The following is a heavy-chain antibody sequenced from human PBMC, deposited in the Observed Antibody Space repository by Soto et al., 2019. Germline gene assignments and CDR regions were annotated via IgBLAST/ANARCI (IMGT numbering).Heavy chain of an antibody. J-gene: IGHJ4*02. CDR1: GFTFSSYG. Sequence: GGSLRLSCAASGFTFSSYGMHWVRQAPGKGLEWVAVISYDGSNKYYADSVKGRFTISRDNSKNTLYLQMNSLRAEDTAVYYCAKGITIFGVVTYFDYWGQGTLVTVSS. CDR2: ISYDGSNK. D-gene: IGHD3-3*01. CDR3: AKGITIFGVVTYFDY. V-gene: IGHV3-30*18.